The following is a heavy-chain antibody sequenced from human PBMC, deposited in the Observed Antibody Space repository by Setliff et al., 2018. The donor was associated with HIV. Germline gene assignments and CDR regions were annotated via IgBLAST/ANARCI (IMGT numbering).Heavy chain of an antibody. CDR3: ARGEPSILIEPAAFFDY. D-gene: IGHD2-2*01. V-gene: IGHV3-48*04. CDR1: GFTFSRYA. CDR2: ISSSSSTI. Sequence: GESLKISCAASGFTFSRYAMTWVRQAPGKGLEWVSYISSSSSTIYYADSVKGRFTISRDNAKNSLYLQMNSLRAEDTAVYYCARGEPSILIEPAAFFDYWGQGTLVTVSS. J-gene: IGHJ4*02.